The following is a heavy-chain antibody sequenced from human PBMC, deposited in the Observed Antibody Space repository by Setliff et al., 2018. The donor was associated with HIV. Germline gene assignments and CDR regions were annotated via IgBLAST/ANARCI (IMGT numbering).Heavy chain of an antibody. CDR2: FMYTDIHYVNYLN. CDR1: GASFVGDNH. CDR3: ARARSDWYNVRPYYFDL. V-gene: IGHV4-30-4*01. Sequence: SETLSLTCAVSGASFVGDNHWSWIRQTPKRGLEWIAYFMYTDIHYVNYLNYRNPSLASRLSISVDKSKNQFSLTLSSVTAADTAVYYCARARSDWYNVRPYYFDLWGQGTPVTVSS. D-gene: IGHD6-19*01. J-gene: IGHJ4*02.